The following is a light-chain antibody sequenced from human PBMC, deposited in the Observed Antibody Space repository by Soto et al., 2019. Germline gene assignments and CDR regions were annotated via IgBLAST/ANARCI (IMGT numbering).Light chain of an antibody. CDR1: QSVSSN. V-gene: IGKV3-15*01. Sequence: EIVMTQSPATLSVSPGERATLSCRASQSVSSNLAWYQQKPGQAPRLLIYGASTRATGIPARFSGSGSGTDFTLTISSLQSGDFAVYYCQQYNNWPQAFGQGTRLEIK. CDR3: QQYNNWPQA. CDR2: GAS. J-gene: IGKJ5*01.